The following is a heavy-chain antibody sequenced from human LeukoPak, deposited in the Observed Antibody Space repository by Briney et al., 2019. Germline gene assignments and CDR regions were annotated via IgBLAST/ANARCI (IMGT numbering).Heavy chain of an antibody. Sequence: GGSLRLSCAASGFTFSSYEMNWVRQAPGKGLEWVSYISSSGSTIYYADSVKGRFTISRDNAKNSLYLQMNSLRAEDTAVYYCARARVVVVPSAYYYYGMDVWGQGTTVTVSS. CDR2: ISSSGSTI. CDR1: GFTFSSYE. CDR3: ARARVVVVPSAYYYYGMDV. J-gene: IGHJ6*02. V-gene: IGHV3-48*03. D-gene: IGHD2-2*01.